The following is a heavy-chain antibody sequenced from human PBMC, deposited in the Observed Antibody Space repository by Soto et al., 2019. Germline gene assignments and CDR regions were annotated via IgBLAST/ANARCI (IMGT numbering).Heavy chain of an antibody. D-gene: IGHD6-19*01. J-gene: IGHJ3*02. CDR1: GFTFSRYA. CDR3: ARAGSSGWSDAFDI. Sequence: QVQLVESGGGVVQPGRSLRLSCTASGFTFSRYAMHWVRQAPGKGLEWLAVISYDGSSKYYADSVKGRFTISRDNSKNTLYLQMNSLRAEDTAVYYCARAGSSGWSDAFDIWGQGTMVTVSS. CDR2: ISYDGSSK. V-gene: IGHV3-30-3*01.